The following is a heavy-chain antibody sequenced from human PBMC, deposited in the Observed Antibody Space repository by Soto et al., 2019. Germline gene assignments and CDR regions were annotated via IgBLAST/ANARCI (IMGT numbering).Heavy chain of an antibody. CDR1: GFTFSSYG. D-gene: IGHD3-3*01. V-gene: IGHV3-33*01. J-gene: IGHJ6*02. Sequence: QVQLVESGGGVVQPGRSLRLSCAASGFTFSSYGMHWVRQAPGKGLEWVAVIWYDGSNKYYADSVKGRFTISRYNSKNTLYLQMNSLRAEDKAVYYCARDPYYDFWSGYARYYYGMDVCGQGTTVTVSS. CDR3: ARDPYYDFWSGYARYYYGMDV. CDR2: IWYDGSNK.